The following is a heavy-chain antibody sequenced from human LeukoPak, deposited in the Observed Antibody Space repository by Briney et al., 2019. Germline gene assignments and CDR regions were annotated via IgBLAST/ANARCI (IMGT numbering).Heavy chain of an antibody. CDR2: INSDGSRI. D-gene: IGHD2-21*02. CDR1: GFTFSNYW. J-gene: IGHJ4*02. Sequence: PGGSLRLSCAASGFTFSNYWMHWVRQAPGKGLVWVSRINSDGSRINYADSVKGRFTISRDNAKNTVYLQMNSLRAEDTAVYYCGRVAYENCGGGCYSFPDYWGQGTLVTVSS. CDR3: GRVAYENCGGGCYSFPDY. V-gene: IGHV3-74*01.